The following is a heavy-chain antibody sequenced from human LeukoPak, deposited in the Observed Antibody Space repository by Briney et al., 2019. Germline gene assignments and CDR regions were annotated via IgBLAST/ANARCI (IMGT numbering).Heavy chain of an antibody. CDR2: IYHSGNT. CDR1: GGSISSGGYY. Sequence: SQTLSLTCTVSGGSISSGGYYWSWIRQFPGKGLEWIGYIYHSGNTYYNPSLESRVTISVDTSENRFSLKLNSVTAADTAIYYCARDTRIEWLRFLDYWGQGILVTVSS. CDR3: ARDTRIEWLRFLDY. J-gene: IGHJ4*02. D-gene: IGHD5-12*01. V-gene: IGHV4-31*03.